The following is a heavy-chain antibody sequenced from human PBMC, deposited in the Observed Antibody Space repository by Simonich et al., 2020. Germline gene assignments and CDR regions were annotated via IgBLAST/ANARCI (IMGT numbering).Heavy chain of an antibody. J-gene: IGHJ3*02. Sequence: EVQLVQSGAEVKQPGESLKISCKGSGYSFTSYWIGWVRPRPGKGLEWMGTIDPGDSDTRYSPSFQGQVTISADKYSSTADLQLSSLKASDTAIYYCARQLNDFDIWGQGTMVTVSS. V-gene: IGHV5-51*01. CDR3: ARQLNDFDI. CDR1: GYSFTSYW. CDR2: IDPGDSDT. D-gene: IGHD1-1*01.